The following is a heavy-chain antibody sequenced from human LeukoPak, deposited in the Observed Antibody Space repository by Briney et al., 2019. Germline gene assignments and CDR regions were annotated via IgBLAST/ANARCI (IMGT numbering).Heavy chain of an antibody. V-gene: IGHV3-7*01. J-gene: IGHJ4*02. Sequence: PGGPLRLSCAASGFTFSSYWMSWVRQAPGKGLEWVANIKEDGSEKYYMDAVKGRFTISRDNAKNSLYLKMNSLRAEDTAVYYCARDFHYYDSGTSLDFWGQGTLVTVSS. CDR1: GFTFSSYW. D-gene: IGHD3-10*01. CDR2: IKEDGSEK. CDR3: ARDFHYYDSGTSLDF.